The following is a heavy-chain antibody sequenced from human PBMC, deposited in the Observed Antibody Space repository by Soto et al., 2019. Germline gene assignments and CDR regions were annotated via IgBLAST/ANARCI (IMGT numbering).Heavy chain of an antibody. Sequence: SETLSLTCIVSGSSISPFYWSWIRQPPGKGLEWIGNIYYGGSTNYNPSLKSRVTISVDTSKRQFSLNLYSMTAADTAVYYCSRVGGYYGDYPNFDYWGQGTRVTVSS. J-gene: IGHJ4*02. CDR1: GSSISPFY. V-gene: IGHV4-59*01. D-gene: IGHD4-17*01. CDR2: IYYGGST. CDR3: SRVGGYYGDYPNFDY.